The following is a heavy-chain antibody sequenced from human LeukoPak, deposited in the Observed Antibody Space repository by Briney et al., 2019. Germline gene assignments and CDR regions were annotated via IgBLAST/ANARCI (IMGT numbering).Heavy chain of an antibody. D-gene: IGHD2-2*02. J-gene: IGHJ3*02. Sequence: SQTLSLTCTVSGGSISSGSYYWSWIRQPAGKGLEWIGRIYTSGSTNYNPSLKSRVTISVDTSKNQFSLKLSSVTAADTAVYYCARSDQLLYIDAFDIWGQGTMVTVSS. CDR1: GGSISSGSYY. CDR3: ARSDQLLYIDAFDI. CDR2: IYTSGST. V-gene: IGHV4-61*02.